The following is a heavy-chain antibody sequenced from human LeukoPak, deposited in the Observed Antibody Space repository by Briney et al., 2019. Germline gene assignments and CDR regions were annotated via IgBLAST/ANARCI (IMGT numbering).Heavy chain of an antibody. J-gene: IGHJ6*02. V-gene: IGHV3-21*01. Sequence: GGSLRLSCAASGFTFSSYSMNWVRQAPGKGLEWVSSISSSSSYIYYADSVKGRFTISRDNAKNSLYLQMNSLRAEDTAVYYCARPYYGSKVVGGYYYYGMDVWGQGTTVTVSS. CDR3: ARPYYGSKVVGGYYYYGMDV. CDR2: ISSSSSYI. CDR1: GFTFSSYS. D-gene: IGHD4-23*01.